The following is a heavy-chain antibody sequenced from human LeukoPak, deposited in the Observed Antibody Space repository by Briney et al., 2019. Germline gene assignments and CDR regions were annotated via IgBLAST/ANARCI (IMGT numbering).Heavy chain of an antibody. J-gene: IGHJ4*02. CDR2: VNHSGST. CDR3: AREGIRRDGYRRVDY. CDR1: GGSFSGYS. D-gene: IGHD5-24*01. Sequence: SETLSLTCAVCGGSFSGYSWSWIRQPPGKGLKWIGEVNHSGSTNYSPSLKSRVTISVDTSKNQFSLKLRSVTAGDTAVYYCAREGIRRDGYRRVDYWGQGTLVTVSS. V-gene: IGHV4-34*01.